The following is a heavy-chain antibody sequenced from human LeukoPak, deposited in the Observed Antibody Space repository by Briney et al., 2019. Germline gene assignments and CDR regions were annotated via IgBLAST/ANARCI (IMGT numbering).Heavy chain of an antibody. CDR2: IYHSGST. J-gene: IGHJ4*02. Sequence: SQTLSLTCAVSGGSISSGGYSWSWIRQPPGKGLEWIGYIYHSGSTYYNPSLKSRVTISVDRSKNQFSLKLSSVTAADTAVYYCARGNYCSSTSCYTPFDYWGQGTLVTVSS. CDR1: GGSISSGGYS. CDR3: ARGNYCSSTSCYTPFDY. D-gene: IGHD2-2*02. V-gene: IGHV4-30-2*01.